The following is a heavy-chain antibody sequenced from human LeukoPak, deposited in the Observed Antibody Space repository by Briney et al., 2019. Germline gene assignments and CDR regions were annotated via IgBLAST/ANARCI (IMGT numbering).Heavy chain of an antibody. Sequence: PPGGSLRLSCAASGFTFSSYAMSWVRQAPGKGLEWVSGISGSGGNTYYADSVKGRFTISRDSSKNTLYLQMNSLRAEDTAVYYCAKDAVDYGGNSYFDYWGQGTLVTVSS. V-gene: IGHV3-23*01. CDR1: GFTFSSYA. D-gene: IGHD4-23*01. J-gene: IGHJ4*02. CDR3: AKDAVDYGGNSYFDY. CDR2: ISGSGGNT.